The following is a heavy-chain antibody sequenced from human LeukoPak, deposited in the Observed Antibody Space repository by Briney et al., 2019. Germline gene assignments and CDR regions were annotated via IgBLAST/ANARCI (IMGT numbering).Heavy chain of an antibody. Sequence: GGSLRLSCAASGFSFSNGWMMWVRQAPRKGREWVGRIKSKTDGGTTDYAAPVKGRFTISRDDSKNTLDLQINILKTQDSAVYYCYTADSGSYSRSVYFDYWGQGTLVTVSS. CDR2: IKSKTDGGTT. CDR1: GFSFSNGW. V-gene: IGHV3-15*01. D-gene: IGHD1-26*01. CDR3: YTADSGSYSRSVYFDY. J-gene: IGHJ4*02.